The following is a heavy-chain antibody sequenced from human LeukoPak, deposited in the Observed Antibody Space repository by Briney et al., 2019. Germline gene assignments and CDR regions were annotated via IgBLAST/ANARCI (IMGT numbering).Heavy chain of an antibody. CDR3: VDYSSGWYKH. V-gene: IGHV3-23*01. CDR2: ISGSGGST. D-gene: IGHD6-19*01. Sequence: GGSLRLSCAASGFTFSSYAMSWVRQAPGKRLEWVSAISGSGGSTYYADSVKGRFTISRDNSKNTLYLQMNSLRAEDTAVYYCVDYSSGWYKHWGQGTLVTVSS. J-gene: IGHJ1*01. CDR1: GFTFSSYA.